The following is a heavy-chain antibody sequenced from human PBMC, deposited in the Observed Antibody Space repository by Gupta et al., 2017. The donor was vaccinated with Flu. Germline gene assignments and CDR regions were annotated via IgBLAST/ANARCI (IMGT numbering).Heavy chain of an antibody. J-gene: IGHJ5*02. Sequence: HWVRQAPGKGLEWVAVISYDGSNKYYADSVKGRFTISRDNSKNTLYLQMNSLRAEDTAVYYCAIKSLLGFDPWGQGTLVTVSS. CDR2: ISYDGSNK. CDR3: AIKSLLGFDP. V-gene: IGHV3-30-3*01. D-gene: IGHD2-15*01.